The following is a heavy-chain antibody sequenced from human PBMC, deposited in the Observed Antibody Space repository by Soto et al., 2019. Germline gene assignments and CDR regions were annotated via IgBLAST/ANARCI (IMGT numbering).Heavy chain of an antibody. V-gene: IGHV4-30-2*01. Sequence: PPETLSLTRAARGGPISSGGYSWSWIRQPPGKGLEWIGYIYHSGSTYYNPSLKSGVTISVDRSNTQFSLKLSSVTAADTAVYYCARVFYDIWTGYYENWFDPCGQGTLVTVSS. J-gene: IGHJ5*02. CDR3: ARVFYDIWTGYYENWFDP. CDR1: GGPISSGGYS. CDR2: IYHSGST. D-gene: IGHD3-9*01.